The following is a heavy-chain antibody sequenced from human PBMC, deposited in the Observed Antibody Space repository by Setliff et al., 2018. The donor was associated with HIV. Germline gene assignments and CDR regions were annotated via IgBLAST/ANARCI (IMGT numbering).Heavy chain of an antibody. J-gene: IGHJ4*02. CDR3: TRHSTDPWSLLDY. V-gene: IGHV3-73*01. Sequence: GSLRLSCAASGFTFSGSAMHWVRQASGKGLEWVGRIRSKGYGSATAYAASVKGRFTISRDDSKNTAYLQMDSLKTEDTAVYYFTRHSTDPWSLLDYWGQGTLVTVSS. CDR2: IRSKGYGSAT. D-gene: IGHD1-1*01. CDR1: GFTFSGSA.